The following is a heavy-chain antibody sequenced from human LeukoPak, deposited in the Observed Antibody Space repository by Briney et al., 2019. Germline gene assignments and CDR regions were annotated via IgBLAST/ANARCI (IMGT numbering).Heavy chain of an antibody. Sequence: GGSLRLSCAASGFTFSSHGMHWVRQAPGKGLEWVAVIWYDGSNKYYADSVKGRFTISRDNSKNTLYLQMNSLRAEDTAVYYCAPSPAMVTGGFDYWGQGTLVTVSS. V-gene: IGHV3-33*01. CDR3: APSPAMVTGGFDY. J-gene: IGHJ4*02. CDR2: IWYDGSNK. CDR1: GFTFSSHG. D-gene: IGHD5-18*01.